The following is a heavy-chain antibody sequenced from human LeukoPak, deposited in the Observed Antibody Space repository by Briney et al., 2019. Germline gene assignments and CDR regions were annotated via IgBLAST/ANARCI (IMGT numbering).Heavy chain of an antibody. CDR1: GDSISSYY. V-gene: IGHV4-59*05. Sequence: SETLSLTCSVSGDSISSYYWSWIRQPPGKGLEWIGSIYYSGSTYYNPSLKSRVTISVDTSKNQFSLKLSSVTAADTAVYYCARSRGPYSYGLDWGQGTLVTVSS. CDR3: ARSRGPYSYGLD. D-gene: IGHD5-18*01. CDR2: IYYSGST. J-gene: IGHJ4*02.